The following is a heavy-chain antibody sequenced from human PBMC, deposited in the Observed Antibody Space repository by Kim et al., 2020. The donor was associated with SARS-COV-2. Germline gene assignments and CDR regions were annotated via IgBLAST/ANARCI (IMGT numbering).Heavy chain of an antibody. Sequence: SETLSLTCTVSGGSISSYYWSWIRQPPGKGLEWIGYIYYSGSTNYNPSLKSRVTISVDTSKKQFSLTLSSWTAANRAGYYGASSGYAYYLHYVGQGTVAT. CDR3: ASSGYAYYLHY. J-gene: IGHJ4*02. CDR2: IYYSGST. D-gene: IGHD5-12*01. V-gene: IGHV4-59*08. CDR1: GGSISSYY.